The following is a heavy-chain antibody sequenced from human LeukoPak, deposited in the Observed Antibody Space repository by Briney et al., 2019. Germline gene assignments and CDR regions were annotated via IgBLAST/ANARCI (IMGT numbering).Heavy chain of an antibody. D-gene: IGHD3-9*01. J-gene: IGHJ4*02. V-gene: IGHV1-69*13. CDR1: GATFSCYA. Sequence: ASVKVSCKASGATFSCYAISWVRQAPGQGLEWRGGIIPIFGTANYAQKFQGRVTITADESTSTAYMELSSLRTEDTAVYSCARGHYAILTGYYSIDYWGQGTLVTVSS. CDR3: ARGHYAILTGYYSIDY. CDR2: IIPIFGTA.